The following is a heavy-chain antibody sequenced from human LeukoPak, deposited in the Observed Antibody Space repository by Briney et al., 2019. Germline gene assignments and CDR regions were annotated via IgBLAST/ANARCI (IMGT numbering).Heavy chain of an antibody. J-gene: IGHJ4*02. CDR3: AIERGTRIGATVDPFEY. Sequence: PVNVSCKASGGTFIIYAISWVRQAPGQGLEWMGRIIPIFDSAYYAQIFQGRVTITADKSTSTAYMDLSSLTSEDTAVYYCAIERGTRIGATVDPFEYWGQGTLVTVSS. D-gene: IGHD6-13*01. CDR1: GGTFIIYA. CDR2: IIPIFDSA. V-gene: IGHV1-69*06.